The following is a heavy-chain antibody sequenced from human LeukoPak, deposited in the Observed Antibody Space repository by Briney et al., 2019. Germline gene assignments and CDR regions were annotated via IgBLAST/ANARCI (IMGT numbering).Heavy chain of an antibody. Sequence: GGSLRLSCAASGFTFSDYGMHWVRQAPGKGLEWVAFIRSDGSNKYYADYVKGRLTISRNNSKNTVYLQMNNLRTKDTAEYYCAKDRLTTVVMGYLDYWGQGTLVTVSS. CDR3: AKDRLTTVVMGYLDY. V-gene: IGHV3-30*02. CDR1: GFTFSDYG. CDR2: IRSDGSNK. J-gene: IGHJ4*02. D-gene: IGHD4-23*01.